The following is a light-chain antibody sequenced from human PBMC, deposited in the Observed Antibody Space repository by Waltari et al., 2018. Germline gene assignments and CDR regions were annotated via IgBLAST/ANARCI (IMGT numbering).Light chain of an antibody. CDR2: AAF. V-gene: IGKV1-NL1*01. J-gene: IGKJ2*01. Sequence: DIQMTQSPSSLPASVGDKVTITCRASQGISSSLAWYQQKPGGAPKFLLYAAFRLESVVPSRFSASGSGADYTLTISNVQPEDFASYYCQQFFSTPHTFGQGTKLEIK. CDR3: QQFFSTPHT. CDR1: QGISSS.